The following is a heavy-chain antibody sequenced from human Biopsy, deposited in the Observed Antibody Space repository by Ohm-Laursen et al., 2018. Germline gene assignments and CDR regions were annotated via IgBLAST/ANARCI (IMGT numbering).Heavy chain of an antibody. CDR2: VNPNSGAT. CDR3: ARDRMVTIITLVRADTFDI. Sequence: ATVKISCKASGYTFTDYSLHWVRQAPGQGLEWMGWVNPNSGATNYAQKFQGRVTMTSDTSISTAYIELRRLISDDTAVYFCARDRMVTIITLVRADTFDIWGQGILVSVSS. V-gene: IGHV1-2*02. D-gene: IGHD3-10*01. CDR1: GYTFTDYS. J-gene: IGHJ3*02.